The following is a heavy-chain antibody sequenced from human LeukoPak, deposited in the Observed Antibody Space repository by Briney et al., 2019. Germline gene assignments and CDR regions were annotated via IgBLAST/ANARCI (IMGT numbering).Heavy chain of an antibody. V-gene: IGHV4-59*01. Sequence: ASETLSLTCTVSGGSISSFYWNWIRQPPGKGLEWIGYMSNSGSTNYNPSLKSRLTISVDTSKNHLSLRLSSVTAADTAVYYCARGNYDDSYAYGGDFDSWGQGTLVTVSP. CDR2: MSNSGST. CDR1: GGSISSFY. J-gene: IGHJ4*02. CDR3: ARGNYDDSYAYGGDFDS. D-gene: IGHD3-16*01.